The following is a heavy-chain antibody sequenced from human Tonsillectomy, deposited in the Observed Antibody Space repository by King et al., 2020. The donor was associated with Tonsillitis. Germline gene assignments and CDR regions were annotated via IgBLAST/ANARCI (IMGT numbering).Heavy chain of an antibody. CDR2: IYRGGST. CDR1: GFTVSSNY. V-gene: IGHV3-66*01. Sequence: VQLVESGGDLDQPGGSLRLSCAASGFTVSSNYMNWVRQAPGKGLEWVSVIYRGGSTFYADSVKGRFTISGDNSKNTVYLQMTSLRADDTAVYYCARDLMYGMDVWGRGTTVTVSS. D-gene: IGHD3-9*01. CDR3: ARDLMYGMDV. J-gene: IGHJ6*02.